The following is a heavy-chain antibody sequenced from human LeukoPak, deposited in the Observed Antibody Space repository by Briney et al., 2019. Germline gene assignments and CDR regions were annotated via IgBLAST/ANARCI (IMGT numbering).Heavy chain of an antibody. CDR3: ASSPAYSSSWYAIDT. V-gene: IGHV3-13*01. D-gene: IGHD6-13*01. CDR1: GVIFSNYD. J-gene: IGHJ5*02. Sequence: GGSLRLSCAASGVIFSNYDMHWVRQAAGKGLEWVSGIGTAGDTYYPGSVKGRFTISRENAKNSLYLHVNSLSAGDTAMYYCASSPAYSSSWYAIDTWGQGTLVTVSS. CDR2: IGTAGDT.